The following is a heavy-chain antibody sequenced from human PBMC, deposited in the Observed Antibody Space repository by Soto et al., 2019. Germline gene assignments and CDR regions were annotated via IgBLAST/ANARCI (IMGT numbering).Heavy chain of an antibody. J-gene: IGHJ4*02. CDR1: GGSFSGYY. V-gene: IGHV4-34*01. CDR3: ARVLFVAPNYDSSGYAFDY. D-gene: IGHD3-22*01. Sequence: PSETLSLTCAVYGGSFSGYYWSWIRQPPGKGLEWIGEINHSGSTNYNPSLKSQVTISVDTSKNQFSLKLSSVTAADTAVYYCARVLFVAPNYDSSGYAFDYWGQGTLVTVSS. CDR2: INHSGST.